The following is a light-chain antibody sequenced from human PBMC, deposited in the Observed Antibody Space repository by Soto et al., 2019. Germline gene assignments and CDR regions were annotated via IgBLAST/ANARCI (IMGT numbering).Light chain of an antibody. CDR2: AAS. Sequence: DIQLTQSPSFLSASVGDRVTITCRASQDISSHLAWYQQKPGKAPRLLIYAASTLQRGVPSGFGGSGSGTEFTLTITSLQPEDFATYYCQQVKTYPLTFGGGTKVEIK. CDR3: QQVKTYPLT. V-gene: IGKV1-9*01. J-gene: IGKJ4*01. CDR1: QDISSH.